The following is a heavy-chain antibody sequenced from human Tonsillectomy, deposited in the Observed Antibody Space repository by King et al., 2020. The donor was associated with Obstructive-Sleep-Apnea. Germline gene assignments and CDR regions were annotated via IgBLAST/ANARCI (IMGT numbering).Heavy chain of an antibody. V-gene: IGHV4-59*08. CDR2: IYYSGRT. CDR1: GGSISSYY. CDR3: ARQEYCGGDCYGDWFDP. D-gene: IGHD2-21*02. J-gene: IGHJ5*02. Sequence: VQLQESGPGLVKPSETLSLTCTVSGGSISSYYWSWIRQPPGKGLEWIGYIYYSGRTNYNPSLKSRVTISVDTSKNQLSLKLSSVTAADTAVYYCARQEYCGGDCYGDWFDPWGQGTLVTVSS.